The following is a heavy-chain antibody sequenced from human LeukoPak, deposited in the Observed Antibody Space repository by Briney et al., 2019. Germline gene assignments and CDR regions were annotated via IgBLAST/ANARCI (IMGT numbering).Heavy chain of an antibody. Sequence: KSSETLSLTCTVSGGSVSSGSYYWSWIRQPPGKGLEWIGYIYYSGSTNYNPSLKSRVTISVDTSKNQFSLKLSSVTAADTAVYYCARDIVTTRGPSDWGQGTLVTVSS. J-gene: IGHJ4*02. CDR3: ARDIVTTRGPSD. D-gene: IGHD5-12*01. CDR1: GGSVSSGSYY. V-gene: IGHV4-61*01. CDR2: IYYSGST.